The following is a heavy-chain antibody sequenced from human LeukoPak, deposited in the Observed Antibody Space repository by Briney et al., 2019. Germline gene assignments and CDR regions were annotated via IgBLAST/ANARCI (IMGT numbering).Heavy chain of an antibody. D-gene: IGHD5-18*01. CDR2: IYTSGST. Sequence: PSETLSLTCTVSGDSISSGGYYWSWIRQPAGKGLEWIGRIYTSGSTNYNPSLKSRVTISVDTSKNQFSLKLSSVTAADTAVYYCARERGYSSRGASDYWGQGTLVTVSS. V-gene: IGHV4-61*02. CDR1: GDSISSGGYY. CDR3: ARERGYSSRGASDY. J-gene: IGHJ4*02.